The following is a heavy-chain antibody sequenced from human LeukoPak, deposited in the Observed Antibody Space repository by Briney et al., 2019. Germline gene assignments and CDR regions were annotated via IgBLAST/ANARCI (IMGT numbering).Heavy chain of an antibody. CDR3: ARGQARLSWFDP. J-gene: IGHJ5*02. CDR1: GYSISIGYY. D-gene: IGHD6-19*01. Sequence: SETLSLTCTVSGYSISIGYYWGWIRQPPGKGLEWIGTIYHSGSTYYNPSLKSRVTISVDTSKNQFSLKLSSVTAADTAVYYCARGQARLSWFDPWGQGTLVTVSS. V-gene: IGHV4-38-2*02. CDR2: IYHSGST.